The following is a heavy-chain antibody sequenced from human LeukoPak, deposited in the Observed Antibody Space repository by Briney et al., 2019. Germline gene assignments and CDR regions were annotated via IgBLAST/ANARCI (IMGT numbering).Heavy chain of an antibody. CDR2: IIPGGGST. Sequence: ASVKVSCKASGYTFTNYLLHWVRQAPGQGLEWVGRIIPGGGSTNYAQKFRDRATMTRDTSTSTVYMELSSLRSEDTAVYHCVREESGGYFDYWGLGTLVTVSS. CDR3: VREESGGYFDY. D-gene: IGHD2-8*02. V-gene: IGHV1-46*01. J-gene: IGHJ4*02. CDR1: GYTFTNYL.